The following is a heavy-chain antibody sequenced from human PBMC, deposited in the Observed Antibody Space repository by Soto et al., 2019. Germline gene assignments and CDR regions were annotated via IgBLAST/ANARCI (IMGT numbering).Heavy chain of an antibody. CDR1: GVSITGYY. J-gene: IGHJ6*02. D-gene: IGHD2-15*01. CDR2: VYYTGNT. V-gene: IGHV4-59*01. CDR3: ARSRPRGYYYAMDV. Sequence: SETLSLTCTVSGVSITGYYWTWIRRSPGKGLEWIGYVYYTGNTNYNPSLKSRITISLDTPKSQFSLRLSSVTAADTAVYYCARSRPRGYYYAMDVWGQGTSVTVSS.